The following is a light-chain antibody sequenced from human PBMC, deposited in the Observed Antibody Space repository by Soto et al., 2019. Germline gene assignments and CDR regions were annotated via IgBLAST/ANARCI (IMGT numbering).Light chain of an antibody. Sequence: EIVLTQSPGTLSLSPGERATLSCRASQSVSSTYLAWYQQRPGQTPKLLIYEASTRATGIPDRFSGSGSGTDYTLTIGRLEPEDFAVYYCQDYGSSAWTFGQGTKVDI. J-gene: IGKJ1*01. V-gene: IGKV3-20*01. CDR1: QSVSSTY. CDR3: QDYGSSAWT. CDR2: EAS.